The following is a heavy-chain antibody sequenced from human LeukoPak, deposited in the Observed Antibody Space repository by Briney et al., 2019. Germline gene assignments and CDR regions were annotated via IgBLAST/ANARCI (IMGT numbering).Heavy chain of an antibody. CDR2: IDTDGSTT. CDR1: RFTFSSYW. Sequence: GESLRLSCAASRFTFSSYWMHWVRQAPGEGLVLVSRIDTDGSTTTYADPAKGRLTISRDNAKNTLYLQMNSLRAEDTAVYYCARTIGSKNAFDLWGQGTMVTVSS. D-gene: IGHD1-26*01. V-gene: IGHV3-74*01. J-gene: IGHJ3*01. CDR3: ARTIGSKNAFDL.